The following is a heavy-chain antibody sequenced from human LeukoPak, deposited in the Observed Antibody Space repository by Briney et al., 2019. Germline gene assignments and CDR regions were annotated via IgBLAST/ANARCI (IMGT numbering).Heavy chain of an antibody. J-gene: IGHJ6*02. CDR3: AKVRGLYGRGFYAMDV. Sequence: GGSLRLSCTASGFTFSDFGIHWVRQAPGKGLDWVAGISYDGNPKYYADSVRGRFIISRDNSNNTLYLQLNSLRPDDTAVYYCAKVRGLYGRGFYAMDVWGQGTTVPVAS. D-gene: IGHD2-8*01. CDR2: ISYDGNPK. CDR1: GFTFSDFG. V-gene: IGHV3-30*18.